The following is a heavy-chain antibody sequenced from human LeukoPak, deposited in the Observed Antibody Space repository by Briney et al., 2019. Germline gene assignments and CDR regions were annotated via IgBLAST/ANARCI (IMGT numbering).Heavy chain of an antibody. CDR1: GFTISSYA. J-gene: IGHJ4*02. V-gene: IGHV3-30-3*01. D-gene: IGHD2-15*01. CDR3: ARDRIVVVVAAPLY. Sequence: PGRSLRLSCAASGFTISSYAMHWVRQAPGKGLEWVAVISYDGSNKYYADSVKGRFTISRDNSKNTLYLQMNSLRAEDTAVYYCARDRIVVVVAAPLYWGQGTLVTVSS. CDR2: ISYDGSNK.